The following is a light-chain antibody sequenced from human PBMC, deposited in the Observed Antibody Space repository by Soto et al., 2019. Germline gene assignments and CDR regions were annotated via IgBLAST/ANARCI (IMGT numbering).Light chain of an antibody. Sequence: DIQMTQSPSTLSASVGDRVTITCRASQGISNWLAWYQQKPGKAPKLLIYQASSLQSGVPSRFSGGGSGTDFTLTISSLQPDDFATYYCQPYSNDPWTFGQGTRVEMK. CDR1: QGISNW. J-gene: IGKJ1*01. CDR2: QAS. V-gene: IGKV1-5*03. CDR3: QPYSNDPWT.